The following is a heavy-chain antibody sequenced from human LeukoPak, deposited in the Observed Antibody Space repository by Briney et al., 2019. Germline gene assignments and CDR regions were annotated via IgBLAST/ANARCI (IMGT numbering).Heavy chain of an antibody. J-gene: IGHJ6*03. CDR1: GFTVSSNY. V-gene: IGHV3-53*01. CDR2: IYSGGST. CDR3: ASSVVPAAPYYMDV. Sequence: GGSLRLSCAASGFTVSSNYMSWVRQAPGKGLEWVSVIYSGGSTYYADSVKGRFTISRDNSKNTLYLQMNSLRAEDTAVYYCASSVVPAAPYYMDVWGKGTTATVSS. D-gene: IGHD2-2*01.